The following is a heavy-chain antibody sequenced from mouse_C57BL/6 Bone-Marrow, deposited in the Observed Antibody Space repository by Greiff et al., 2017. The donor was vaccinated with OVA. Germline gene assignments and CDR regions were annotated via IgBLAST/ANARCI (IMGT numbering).Heavy chain of an antibody. J-gene: IGHJ1*03. CDR2: INPNYGTT. D-gene: IGHD1-1*01. V-gene: IGHV1-39*01. Sequence: VQLQQSGPELVKPGASVKISCKASGYSFTDYNMNWVKQSNGKSLEWIGVINPNYGTTSYNQKFKGKATLTVDQSSSTAYMQLNSLTSEDSAVYYCASPYYYGSLWYFDVWGTGTTVTVSS. CDR1: GYSFTDYN. CDR3: ASPYYYGSLWYFDV.